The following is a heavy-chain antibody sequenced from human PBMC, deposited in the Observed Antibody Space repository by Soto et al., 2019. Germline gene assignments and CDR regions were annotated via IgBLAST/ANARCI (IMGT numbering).Heavy chain of an antibody. CDR1: GDTFSRYA. V-gene: IGHV1-69*12. Sequence: QVQLVQSGAEVKKPGSSVKVSCNASGDTFSRYAISWVRQAPGQGLEWMGGIIPIVGTANYAQKFQGRVTITADEATSTAYMELSSLSSEDTAVYYCERGGYCGCDCYAVDYWGQGTLVTVSS. CDR3: ERGGYCGCDCYAVDY. J-gene: IGHJ4*02. CDR2: IIPIVGTA. D-gene: IGHD2-21*02.